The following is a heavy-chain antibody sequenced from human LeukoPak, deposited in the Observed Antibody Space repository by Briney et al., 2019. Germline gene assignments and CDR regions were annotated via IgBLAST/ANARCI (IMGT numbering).Heavy chain of an antibody. D-gene: IGHD3-16*01. Sequence: GASVKVSCKVSGYTLTELSMHWVRQAPGKGLEWMGGFDPEDGETIYAQKFQGRVTMTEGTSTDTAYMELSSLRSEDTAVYYCATGERGYYYGMDVWGQGTTVTVSS. CDR1: GYTLTELS. J-gene: IGHJ6*02. V-gene: IGHV1-24*01. CDR2: FDPEDGET. CDR3: ATGERGYYYGMDV.